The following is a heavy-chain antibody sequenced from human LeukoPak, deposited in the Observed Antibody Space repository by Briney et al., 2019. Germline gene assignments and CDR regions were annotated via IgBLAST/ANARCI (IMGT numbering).Heavy chain of an antibody. V-gene: IGHV4-4*07. CDR2: IFTSGST. CDR3: ARDGSISGWYSDY. CDR1: GGSMTSYY. J-gene: IGHJ4*02. D-gene: IGHD6-19*01. Sequence: PSETLSPTCTVSGGSMTSYYWSWIRQPAGKGLEWIGRIFTSGSTNYNPSLKSRVTMSVDTSKNHFSLNLTSVTAADTAVYYCARDGSISGWYSDYWGQGTLVTVSS.